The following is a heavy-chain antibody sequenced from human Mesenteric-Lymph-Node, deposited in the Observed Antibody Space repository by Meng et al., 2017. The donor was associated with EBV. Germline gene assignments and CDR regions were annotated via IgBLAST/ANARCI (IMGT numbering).Heavy chain of an antibody. CDR1: CQTSSTYA. V-gene: IGHV1-3*01. D-gene: IGHD6-19*01. J-gene: IGHJ4*02. CDR2: INPDNGNT. CDR3: ARDPYSSGWYYFDY. Sequence: HVQLVQVGAEVKTSGAQVQLTSNASCQTSSTYAMHCLRRAPGQKLEWMGWINPDNGNTKYSQKFQSRVTITRDTSATTADMKLSSLRSEDTAVYYCARDPYSSGWYYFDYWGQGTLVTVSS.